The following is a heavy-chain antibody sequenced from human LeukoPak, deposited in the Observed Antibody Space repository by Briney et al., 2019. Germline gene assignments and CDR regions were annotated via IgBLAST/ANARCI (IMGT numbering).Heavy chain of an antibody. CDR2: ISVGGGST. D-gene: IGHD1-1*01. J-gene: IGHJ4*02. Sequence: GGSLRLSCAASGFTFSSYVMTWVRQAPGKGLEWVSTISVGGGSTYSAPSVRGRFTISRHNSKHTLHLQMDSLRVGDTAVYYCVTRGATGTKYLEHWGQGTLVTVSS. CDR1: GFTFSSYV. CDR3: VTRGATGTKYLEH. V-gene: IGHV3-23*01.